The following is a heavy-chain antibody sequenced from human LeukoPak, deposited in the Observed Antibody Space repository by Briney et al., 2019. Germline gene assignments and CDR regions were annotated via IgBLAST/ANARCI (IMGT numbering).Heavy chain of an antibody. Sequence: GGSLRLSCVASGFNLSNYWMSWVRQGPGKGLEWVANIKQDGSEKKYVDSVEGRFTISRDNAKNSLYLQMNSLRAEDTAVYYCARDRAPEAFDIWGQGAMVTVSS. V-gene: IGHV3-7*01. D-gene: IGHD1-14*01. CDR3: ARDRAPEAFDI. J-gene: IGHJ3*02. CDR1: GFNLSNYW. CDR2: IKQDGSEK.